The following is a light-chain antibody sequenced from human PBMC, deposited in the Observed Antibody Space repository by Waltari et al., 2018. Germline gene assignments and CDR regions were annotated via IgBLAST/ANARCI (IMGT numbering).Light chain of an antibody. CDR1: HTIHNNF. CDR2: GAS. Sequence: IESTPSSVPLSILPRQSATLSCRDSHTIHNNFLVWYQQKPGQAPRLIIHGASSRATGFPDRFSGSGSGTDFTLTISSLKPEDSAVYYCQHYVGSVLTFGGGTKVEI. CDR3: QHYVGSVLT. V-gene: IGKV3-20*01. J-gene: IGKJ4*02.